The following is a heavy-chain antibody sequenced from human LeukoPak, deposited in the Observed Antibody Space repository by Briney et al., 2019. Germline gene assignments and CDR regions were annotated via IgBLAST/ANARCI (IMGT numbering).Heavy chain of an antibody. D-gene: IGHD6-19*01. CDR1: GYTFTSYG. V-gene: IGHV1-18*01. CDR2: ISAYNGNT. J-gene: IGHJ5*02. CDR3: APSYTGYSSGWYWFDP. Sequence: ASVKVSCKASGYTFTSYGISWVRQAPGQGLEWMGWISAYNGNTNYAQKLQGRVTMTTDTSTSTAYMELRSLRSDDTAVYYCAPSYTGYSSGWYWFDPWGQGTLVTVSS.